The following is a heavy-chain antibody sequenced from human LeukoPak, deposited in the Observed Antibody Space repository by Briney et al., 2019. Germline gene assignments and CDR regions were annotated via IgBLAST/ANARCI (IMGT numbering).Heavy chain of an antibody. CDR1: GFTFSGSA. D-gene: IGHD1-7*01. CDR2: IRSKANSYAT. J-gene: IGHJ4*02. V-gene: IGHV3-73*01. Sequence: GGSQRLSCAASGFTFSGSAMHWVRQASGKGLEWVGHIRSKANSYATAYAASVKGRFTISRDDSKNTAYLQMNSLKTEDTAVYYCTRLGLLNYEDYWGQGTMVTVSS. CDR3: TRLGLLNYEDY.